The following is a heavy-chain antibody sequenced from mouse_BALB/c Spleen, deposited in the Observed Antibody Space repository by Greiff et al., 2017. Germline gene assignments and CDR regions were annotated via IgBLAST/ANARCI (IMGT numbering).Heavy chain of an antibody. Sequence: EVQRVESGGGLVQPGGSMKLSCVASGFPFSNYWMNWVRQSPEKGLEWVAEIRLKSNNYATHYAESVKGRFTISRDDSKSSVNLQMNNLRAEDTGIYYCTRSTMITWFAYWGQGTLVTVSA. D-gene: IGHD2-4*01. CDR1: GFPFSNYW. V-gene: IGHV6-6*02. CDR3: TRSTMITWFAY. CDR2: IRLKSNNYAT. J-gene: IGHJ3*01.